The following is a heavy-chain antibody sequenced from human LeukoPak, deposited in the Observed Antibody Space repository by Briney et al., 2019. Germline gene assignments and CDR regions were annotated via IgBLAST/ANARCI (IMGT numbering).Heavy chain of an antibody. CDR2: INAGSGNT. CDR1: GYTFTSYG. Sequence: ASVKVSCKSSGYTFTSYGISWVRQAPGQGLEWMGWINAGSGNTKYSQEFQGRVTITRDTSASTAYMELSSLRSEDMAVYYCARGPVDRVQEDVYYYYYMDVWGKGTTVTVSS. CDR3: ARGPVDRVQEDVYYYYYMDV. V-gene: IGHV1-3*03. J-gene: IGHJ6*03. D-gene: IGHD3-10*01.